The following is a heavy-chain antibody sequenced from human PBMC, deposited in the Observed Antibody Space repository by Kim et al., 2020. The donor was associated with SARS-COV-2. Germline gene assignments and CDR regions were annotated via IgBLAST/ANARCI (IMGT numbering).Heavy chain of an antibody. Sequence: TGNDRSYADSVKGRFTISRDNAKNSLFLQINSLRAEDTAVYYSAKGAGGPWGQGTLVTVSS. J-gene: IGHJ5*02. CDR3: AKGAGGP. D-gene: IGHD6-13*01. V-gene: IGHV3-21*01. CDR2: TGNDR.